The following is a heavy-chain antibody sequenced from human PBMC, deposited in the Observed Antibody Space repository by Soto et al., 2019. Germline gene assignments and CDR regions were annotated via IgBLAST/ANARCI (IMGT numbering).Heavy chain of an antibody. Sequence: QVQLVQSGAEVRKPGASVKVSCKASGYAFTSSDINWMRQATGQGLEWMGWMNPNSGHTNYAQKFQGRVTMTRNTSISTAYMELTSLRSEDTGFYYCASGMSTTWGQGTLVTVSS. V-gene: IGHV1-8*01. J-gene: IGHJ5*02. D-gene: IGHD2-2*01. CDR1: GYAFTSSD. CDR3: ASGMSTT. CDR2: MNPNSGHT.